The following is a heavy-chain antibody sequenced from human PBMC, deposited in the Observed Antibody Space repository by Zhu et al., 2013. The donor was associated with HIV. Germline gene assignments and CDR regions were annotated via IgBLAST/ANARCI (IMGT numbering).Heavy chain of an antibody. J-gene: IGHJ4*02. Sequence: QVQLVQSGPEVKKPGASVKVSCKASGYTFTNYGINWVRQATGHGLEWMGWVNPTTGNAGYAQKFQGRVTITRNTSTSTVYMELSSLRSDDTAVYYCARADRVVIDYWGQGTLVTVSS. V-gene: IGHV1-8*03. CDR3: ARADRVVIDY. D-gene: IGHD2-21*01. CDR1: GYTFTNYG. CDR2: VNPTTGNA.